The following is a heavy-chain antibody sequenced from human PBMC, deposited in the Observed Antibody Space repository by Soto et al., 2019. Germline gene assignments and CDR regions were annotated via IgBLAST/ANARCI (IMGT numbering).Heavy chain of an antibody. CDR2: IWYDGSNK. J-gene: IGHJ6*03. Sequence: GGSLRLSCAASGFTFSSYGMHWVRQAPGKGLEWVAVIWYDGSNKYYADSVKGRFTISRDNSKNTLYLQMNSLRAEDTAVYYCARGWDYYGSGSYYNDAYYYMDVWGKGTTVTVSS. D-gene: IGHD3-10*01. V-gene: IGHV3-33*01. CDR1: GFTFSSYG. CDR3: ARGWDYYGSGSYYNDAYYYMDV.